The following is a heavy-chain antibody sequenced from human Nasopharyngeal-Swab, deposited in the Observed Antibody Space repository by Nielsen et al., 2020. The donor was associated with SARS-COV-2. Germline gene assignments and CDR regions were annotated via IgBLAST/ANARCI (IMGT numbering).Heavy chain of an antibody. CDR1: GGSFSDNY. D-gene: IGHD5-12*01. CDR2: ISHSGAT. J-gene: IGHJ6*03. Sequence: SETLSLTCAVYGGSFSDNYWNWVRQSPGKGLEWIGEISHSGATNYKSSLKSRVILTIDTSKNQFSLKLTSVTAADTAVYYCVRGYSSWSFPSSYYYYYMDVWGQGTTVTVSS. V-gene: IGHV4-34*01. CDR3: VRGYSSWSFPSSYYYYYMDV.